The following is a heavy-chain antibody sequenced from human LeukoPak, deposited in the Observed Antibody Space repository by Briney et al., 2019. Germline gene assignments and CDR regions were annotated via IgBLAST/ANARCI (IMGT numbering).Heavy chain of an antibody. Sequence: GGSLRLSCAASGFPFRMAWARQAPGKGLEWVATITLDGSDSYYVDSVKGRFTVSRDNAKNSLYLQMNSLRAEDTAVFYCTTENWYVFENWGQGSLVTVSS. V-gene: IGHV3-7*04. D-gene: IGHD1-1*01. CDR3: TTENWYVFEN. CDR2: ITLDGSDS. CDR1: GFPFR. J-gene: IGHJ4*02.